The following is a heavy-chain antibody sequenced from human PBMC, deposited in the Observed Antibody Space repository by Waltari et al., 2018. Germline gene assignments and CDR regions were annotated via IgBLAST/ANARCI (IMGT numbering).Heavy chain of an antibody. CDR3: ATDRLRFLEGPGPTVRPWFDP. V-gene: IGHV1-24*01. D-gene: IGHD3-3*01. J-gene: IGHJ5*02. Sequence: QVQLVQSGAEVKKPGASVKVSCKVSGYTLTELSMHWVRQAPGKGLEWMGGCVHEDGETIYAQKFQGRVTMTEDTATDTADMELSSLRSEDTAVYYCATDRLRFLEGPGPTVRPWFDPWGQGTLVTVSS. CDR2: CVHEDGET. CDR1: GYTLTELS.